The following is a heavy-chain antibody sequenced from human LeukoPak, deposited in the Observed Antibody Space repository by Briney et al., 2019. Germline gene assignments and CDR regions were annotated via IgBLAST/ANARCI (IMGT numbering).Heavy chain of an antibody. CDR1: GFTFSSYS. V-gene: IGHV3-21*01. CDR2: ISSSSYI. CDR3: ARDVGYYTSYFDY. J-gene: IGHJ4*02. Sequence: GGSLRLSCAASGFTFSSYSMNWVRQAPGKGLEWVSSISSSSYIYYADSVKGRFTISRDNAKNSLYLQMNSLRAEDTAVYYCARDVGYYTSYFDYWGQGTLVTVSS. D-gene: IGHD3-3*01.